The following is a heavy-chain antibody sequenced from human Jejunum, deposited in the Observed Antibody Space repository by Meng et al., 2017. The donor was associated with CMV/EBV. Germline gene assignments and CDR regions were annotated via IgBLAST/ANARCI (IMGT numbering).Heavy chain of an antibody. V-gene: IGHV4-59*03. CDR3: AKWNSDWNSFDS. Sequence: TVTGGPITSDYWNWIRQPPGKGLEWIGYTHYSGSALYNPALKSRVTMSVDTSKHQFSLKLSSATSADTAVYYCAKWNSDWNSFDSWGQGTLVTVSS. D-gene: IGHD1/OR15-1a*01. CDR1: GGPITSDY. CDR2: THYSGSA. J-gene: IGHJ4*02.